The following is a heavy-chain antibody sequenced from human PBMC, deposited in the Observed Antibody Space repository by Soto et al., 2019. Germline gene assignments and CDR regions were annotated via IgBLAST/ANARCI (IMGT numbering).Heavy chain of an antibody. CDR1: GGSISSGGYY. D-gene: IGHD6-6*01. CDR2: IYYSGST. CDR3: ASELSSIAALDY. J-gene: IGHJ4*02. Sequence: TSETLSLTCTVSGGSISSGGYYWSWIRQHPGKGLEWIGYIYYSGSTYYNPSLKSRVTISVDTSKNQFSLKLSSVTAADTAVYYCASELSSIAALDYWGQGTLVTVSS. V-gene: IGHV4-31*03.